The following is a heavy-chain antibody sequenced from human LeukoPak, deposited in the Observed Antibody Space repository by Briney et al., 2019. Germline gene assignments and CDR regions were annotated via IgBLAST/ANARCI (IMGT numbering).Heavy chain of an antibody. J-gene: IGHJ4*02. Sequence: SETLSLTCAVSGGSFSSYYWSWIRQPPGKGLEWVGEINHSGSTNYNPSLKNRVSISVNAYKNHFSLKLSSVTAADTAVYHCAREGGEQQLVTYYFYYWGQGTLVTVSS. CDR2: INHSGST. CDR3: AREGGEQQLVTYYFYY. D-gene: IGHD6-13*01. CDR1: GGSFSSYY. V-gene: IGHV4-34*01.